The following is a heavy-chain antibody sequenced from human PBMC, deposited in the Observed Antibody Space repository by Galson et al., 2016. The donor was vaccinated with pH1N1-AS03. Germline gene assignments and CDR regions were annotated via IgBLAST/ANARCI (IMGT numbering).Heavy chain of an antibody. CDR2: VGGVDGSL. J-gene: IGHJ5*02. D-gene: IGHD3/OR15-3a*01. CDR1: GGSFSIYA. CDR3: ARGTGSPHWFDP. Sequence: SCKASGGSFSIYAMHWVRQAPGKGLEWVSGVGGVDGSLWYAESVKGRFTVSRDNSKNTVYLQLNSLRAEDTAIYYCARGTGSPHWFDPWGQGTFVTVSA. V-gene: IGHV3-23*01.